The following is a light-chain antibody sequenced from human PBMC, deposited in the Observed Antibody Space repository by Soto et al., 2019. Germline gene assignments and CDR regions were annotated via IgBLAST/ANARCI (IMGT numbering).Light chain of an antibody. Sequence: EIVLTQSPGTLSLSPGERATLSCRASQSVTSNYIAWYQQTPGQAPRLLFFGASIRATGIPDRFSGSGSGTDFTLTISGLQPDDFTTYYCQQYTSYSRAFGQGTKVDIK. J-gene: IGKJ1*01. CDR1: QSVTSNY. CDR3: QQYTSYSRA. CDR2: GAS. V-gene: IGKV3-20*01.